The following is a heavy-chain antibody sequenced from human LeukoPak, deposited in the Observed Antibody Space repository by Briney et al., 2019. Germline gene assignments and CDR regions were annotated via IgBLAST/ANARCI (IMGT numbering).Heavy chain of an antibody. CDR2: ISYNGGFI. CDR3: AKVRGKYSSHFFFDY. J-gene: IGHJ4*02. CDR1: GFTFDDYA. D-gene: IGHD6-19*01. V-gene: IGHV3-9*01. Sequence: GGSLRLSCAGSGFTFDDYAMHWVRQAPGKGLEWLSIISYNGGFIDYAASVKGRFTISRDNAKNSLYLQLDSLRAEDTAIYYCAKVRGKYSSHFFFDYWGQGTLVTVSS.